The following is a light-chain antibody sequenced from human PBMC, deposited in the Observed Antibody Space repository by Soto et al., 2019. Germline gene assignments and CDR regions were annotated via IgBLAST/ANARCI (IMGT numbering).Light chain of an antibody. J-gene: IGLJ2*01. Sequence: QSALTQPASVSGSPGQSITISCTGTSSDVGGYDYVSWYQQYAGKAPKLTIYNVRNRPSGVSSRFSGSKSGNTASVTISGLQPEDEADYFCSSYTNSGTVLFGGGTKLTVL. CDR3: SSYTNSGTVL. V-gene: IGLV2-14*01. CDR2: NVR. CDR1: SSDVGGYDY.